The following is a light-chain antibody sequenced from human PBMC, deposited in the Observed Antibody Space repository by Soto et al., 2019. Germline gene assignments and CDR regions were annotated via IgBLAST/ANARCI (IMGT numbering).Light chain of an antibody. CDR3: CSFAGSSTLL. CDR2: EAF. Sequence: QSSLTQPASVSGSPGQSITISCTGTSSDVGSYNLVSWYQQLPGKAPKLMIYEAFKRPSGVSNRFSGSKSGNTASLTISGLQAEDEADYYCCSFAGSSTLLFGGGTKLTVL. CDR1: SSDVGSYNL. V-gene: IGLV2-23*01. J-gene: IGLJ2*01.